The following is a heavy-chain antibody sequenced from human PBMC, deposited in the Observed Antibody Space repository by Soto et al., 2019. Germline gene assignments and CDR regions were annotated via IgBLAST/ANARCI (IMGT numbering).Heavy chain of an antibody. D-gene: IGHD6-13*01. J-gene: IGHJ4*01. CDR1: GGSVSSGSYY. CDR2: IYYSGST. Sequence: PSETLSLTGTVSGGSVSSGSYYWSWIRQPPGKGLEWIGYIYYSGSTNYNPSLKSRATISVDTSKNQFSLKLSSVTAADTAVYYCARAFIAAAGSLTPPSSHWPHGTLV. CDR3: ARAFIAAAGSLTPPSSH. V-gene: IGHV4-61*01.